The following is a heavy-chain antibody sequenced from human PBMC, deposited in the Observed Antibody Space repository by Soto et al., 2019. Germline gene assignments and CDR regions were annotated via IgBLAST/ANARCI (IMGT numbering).Heavy chain of an antibody. CDR2: ISSSSSYI. V-gene: IGHV3-21*01. Sequence: LRLSCAASGFTFSSYSMNWVRQAPGKGLEWVSSISSSSSYIYYADSVKGRFTISRDNAKNSLYLQMNSLRAEDTAVYYCARGGGYSYGLEGYFDYWGQGTLVTVSS. CDR1: GFTFSSYS. D-gene: IGHD5-18*01. J-gene: IGHJ4*02. CDR3: ARGGGYSYGLEGYFDY.